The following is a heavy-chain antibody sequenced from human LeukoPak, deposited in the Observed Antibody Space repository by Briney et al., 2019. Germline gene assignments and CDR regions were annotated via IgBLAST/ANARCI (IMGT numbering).Heavy chain of an antibody. CDR2: IYYSGST. CDR3: ARENYGDNSFDS. Sequence: SETLSLTCTVSGGSVNNYQWTWIRQPPGKGLEWIGYIYYSGSTNYNPSLKSRVTISVDTSKNQFSLNLGSVTATDTAVYYCARENYGDNSFDSWGQGTLVTVSS. CDR1: GGSVNNYQ. V-gene: IGHV4-59*02. D-gene: IGHD4-17*01. J-gene: IGHJ4*02.